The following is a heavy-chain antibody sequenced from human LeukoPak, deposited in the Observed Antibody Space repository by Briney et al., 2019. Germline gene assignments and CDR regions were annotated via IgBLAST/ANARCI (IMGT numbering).Heavy chain of an antibody. CDR1: GFTFSSYS. J-gene: IGHJ4*02. D-gene: IGHD1-7*01. CDR2: ISISSSYI. CDR3: ARNYHYFDY. V-gene: IGHV3-21*01. Sequence: GGSLRLSGAASGFTFSSYSMNWVRQAPGKWLEWVSSISISSSYIYYADPVKGRFTICRDNANSSLYLQMNSLRAEDTAMYYCARNYHYFDYWGQGTLVSVSS.